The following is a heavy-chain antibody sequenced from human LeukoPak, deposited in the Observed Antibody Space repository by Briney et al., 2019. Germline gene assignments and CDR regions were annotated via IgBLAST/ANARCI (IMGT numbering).Heavy chain of an antibody. V-gene: IGHV3-11*03. Sequence: GGSLRLSCAASGFTFSDYYMSWIRQAPGKGLEWVSYISSGSSYTNYADSVKGRFTISRDNAKNSLYLQMNSLRAEDTAVYYCASNQRGYSYGPNFDYWGQGTLVTVSS. CDR3: ASNQRGYSYGPNFDY. CDR2: ISSGSSYT. D-gene: IGHD5-18*01. J-gene: IGHJ4*02. CDR1: GFTFSDYY.